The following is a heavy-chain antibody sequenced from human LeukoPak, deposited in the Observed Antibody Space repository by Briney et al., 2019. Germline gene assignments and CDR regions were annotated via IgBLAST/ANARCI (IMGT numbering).Heavy chain of an antibody. D-gene: IGHD3-10*01. CDR3: ARHYGSGSYSGDAFDI. Sequence: GGSLRLSCAASGFTFSSYEMNWVRQAPGKGLEWVSYISSSGSTIYYADSVKGRFTISRDNAKNSLYLQMNSLRDEDTAVYYCARHYGSGSYSGDAFDIWGQGTMVTVSS. V-gene: IGHV3-48*03. CDR1: GFTFSSYE. CDR2: ISSSGSTI. J-gene: IGHJ3*02.